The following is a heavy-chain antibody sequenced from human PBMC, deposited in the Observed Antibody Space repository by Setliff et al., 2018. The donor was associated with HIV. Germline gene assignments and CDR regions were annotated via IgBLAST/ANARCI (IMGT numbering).Heavy chain of an antibody. CDR1: GYTFTSYY. V-gene: IGHV1-46*01. CDR3: ARDEGELRFLAL. J-gene: IGHJ4*02. D-gene: IGHD3-3*01. Sequence: ASVKVSCKASGYTFTSYYMHWVRRAPGQGLEWMGIINPSGGRTTYTKNFQGRVTMTRDTSTNTVYLELSSLRSEDTAMYYCARDEGELRFLALWGQGTLVTVSS. CDR2: INPSGGRT.